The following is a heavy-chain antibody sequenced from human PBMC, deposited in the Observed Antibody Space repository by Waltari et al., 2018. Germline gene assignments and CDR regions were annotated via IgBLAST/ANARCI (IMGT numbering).Heavy chain of an antibody. Sequence: EVQLVESGGGFVQPGGSLKLSCAASGFTFSGSAMHWVRQASGKGLGWVGRIRSKANRYATAYAASVKGRFTISRDDSKNTAYLQMNSLKTEDTAVYYCTRSAGTGTPTDYWGQGTLVTVSS. V-gene: IGHV3-73*01. J-gene: IGHJ4*02. CDR2: IRSKANRYAT. D-gene: IGHD6-13*01. CDR3: TRSAGTGTPTDY. CDR1: GFTFSGSA.